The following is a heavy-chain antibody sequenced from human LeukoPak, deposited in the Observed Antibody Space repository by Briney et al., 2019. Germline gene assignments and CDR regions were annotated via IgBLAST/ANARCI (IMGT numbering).Heavy chain of an antibody. J-gene: IGHJ5*02. V-gene: IGHV4-34*01. CDR1: GGSFSGYY. D-gene: IGHD1-7*01. Sequence: SETLSLTCAVYGGSFSGYYWSWIRQPPGKGLEWIGEINHSGSTNYNPSLKSRVTISVDTSKNQFSLKLSSVPAADRAVYYCAPGGGKTGTTLWSDPWGQETLVTASS. CDR3: APGGGKTGTTLWSDP. CDR2: INHSGST.